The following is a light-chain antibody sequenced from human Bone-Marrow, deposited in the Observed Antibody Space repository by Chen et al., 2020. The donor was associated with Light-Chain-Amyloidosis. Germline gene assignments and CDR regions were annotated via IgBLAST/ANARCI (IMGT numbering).Light chain of an antibody. CDR2: LGS. J-gene: IGKJ5*01. V-gene: IGKV2-28*01. CDR1: QSLLHSNGYNY. Sequence: DIVMTQSPLSLPVTPGEPASISCRSSQSLLHSNGYNYLDWYLQKPGQSPQVLIYLGSNRASGVPDRFSGSGSGPGFTLKISSVEAEDVGVYYCMQALQTPITFGQGTRLEIK. CDR3: MQALQTPIT.